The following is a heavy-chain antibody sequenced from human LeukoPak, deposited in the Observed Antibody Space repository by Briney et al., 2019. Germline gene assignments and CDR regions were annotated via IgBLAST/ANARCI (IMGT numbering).Heavy chain of an antibody. V-gene: IGHV3-74*01. CDR2: INSDGSWT. CDR1: GNYW. D-gene: IGHD1-1*01. Sequence: GGSLRLSCAASGNYWMHWVRQAPGKGLVWVSHINSDGSWTGYADSVKGRFTISKDNAKNTVYLQMNSLRAEDTAVYYCAKEGYDQLERRQGLDYWGQGTLVTVSS. J-gene: IGHJ4*02. CDR3: AKEGYDQLERRQGLDY.